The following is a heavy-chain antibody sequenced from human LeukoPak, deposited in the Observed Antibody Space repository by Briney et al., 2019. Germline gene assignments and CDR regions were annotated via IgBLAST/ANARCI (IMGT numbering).Heavy chain of an antibody. D-gene: IGHD5-12*01. V-gene: IGHV3-30-3*01. CDR3: VRDSGYDRYYFDL. J-gene: IGHJ4*02. CDR1: RLPFSWYA. Sequence: PGGSLRLSCSASRLPFSWYAMHWVRQAPGKGLEWVAFVSIDGSQEYYADSVKGRFTISRDNSKDTLDLQMTSLRGDDTAVYYCVRDSGYDRYYFDLWGQGTLVIVSS. CDR2: VSIDGSQE.